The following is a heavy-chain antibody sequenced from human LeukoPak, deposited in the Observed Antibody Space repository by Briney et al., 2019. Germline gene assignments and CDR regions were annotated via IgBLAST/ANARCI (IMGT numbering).Heavy chain of an antibody. V-gene: IGHV3-48*03. CDR3: ARGRPYNWDDGIDY. CDR1: EFTLNNYE. J-gene: IGHJ4*02. D-gene: IGHD1-1*01. Sequence: GGSLRLSCAASEFTLNNYEMHWVRQAPGKGLEWVSYISSNGKRIHYADSVKGRFTISRDNAKKSVYLELNSLRVEDTAVYYCARGRPYNWDDGIDYWGQGTVDTVSS. CDR2: ISSNGKRI.